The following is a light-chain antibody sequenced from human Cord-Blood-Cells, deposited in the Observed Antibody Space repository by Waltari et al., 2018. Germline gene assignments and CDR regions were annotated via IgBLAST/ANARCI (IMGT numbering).Light chain of an antibody. Sequence: SSELTQDPAVSVALGQTVRSTCHGDSLKRYYASWYQQKPGQAPVLVIYGKNNRPSGIPDRFSGSSSGNTASLTITGAQAEDEADYYCNSRDSSGNHYVFGTGTKVTVL. CDR3: NSRDSSGNHYV. V-gene: IGLV3-19*01. J-gene: IGLJ1*01. CDR2: GKN. CDR1: SLKRYY.